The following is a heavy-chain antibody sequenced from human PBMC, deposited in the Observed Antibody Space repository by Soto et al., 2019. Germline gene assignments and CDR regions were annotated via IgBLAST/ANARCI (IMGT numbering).Heavy chain of an antibody. CDR2: INAGNGST. CDR1: GYTFTIYA. CDR3: AKVPNAFDI. J-gene: IGHJ3*02. V-gene: IGHV1-3*01. Sequence: ASVKVSCKASGYTFTIYAMHWLRQAPGQRLEWMGWINAGNGSTYYADSVKGRFTISRDNSKNTLYLQMNSLRAEDTAVYYCAKVPNAFDIWGQGTMVTVSS.